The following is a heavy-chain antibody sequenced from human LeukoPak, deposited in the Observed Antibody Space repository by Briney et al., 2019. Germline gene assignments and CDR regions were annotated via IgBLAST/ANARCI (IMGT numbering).Heavy chain of an antibody. CDR2: ISANNGDT. D-gene: IGHD3-22*01. J-gene: IGHJ4*02. CDR1: GYTFTSYG. V-gene: IGHV1-18*01. CDR3: ARTYDSSGYPPFDY. Sequence: ASVKVSCKASGYTFTSYGISWVRQAPGQGLEWMGWISANNGDTDYPPKLQDRVTMTTDTYTSTAYMELRSLRSEDTAVYYCARTYDSSGYPPFDYWGQGTLVTVSS.